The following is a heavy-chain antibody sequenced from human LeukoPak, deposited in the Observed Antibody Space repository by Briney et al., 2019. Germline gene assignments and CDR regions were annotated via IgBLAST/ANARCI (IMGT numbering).Heavy chain of an antibody. Sequence: GGSLRLSCAASGFTFSSYAMHWVRQAPGKGLEWVAVISYDGGNKYYADSVKGRFTISRDNSKNTLYLQMNSLRAEDTAVYYCAGGYSSGWYYFDYWGQGTLVTVSS. CDR3: AGGYSSGWYYFDY. D-gene: IGHD6-19*01. CDR1: GFTFSSYA. J-gene: IGHJ4*02. V-gene: IGHV3-30-3*01. CDR2: ISYDGGNK.